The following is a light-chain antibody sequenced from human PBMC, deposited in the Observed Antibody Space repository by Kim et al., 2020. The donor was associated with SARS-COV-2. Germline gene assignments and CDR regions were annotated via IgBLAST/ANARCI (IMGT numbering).Light chain of an antibody. CDR1: QGIGGY. Sequence: SASVGDRVTITCRASQGIGGYLAWYQQKPGTAPKLLIYVASTLQSGVPSRFSGSGSESDFSLTINGLQPEDFATYFCQQLYASPLTFGGGTRVEIK. V-gene: IGKV1-9*01. CDR3: QQLYASPLT. CDR2: VAS. J-gene: IGKJ4*01.